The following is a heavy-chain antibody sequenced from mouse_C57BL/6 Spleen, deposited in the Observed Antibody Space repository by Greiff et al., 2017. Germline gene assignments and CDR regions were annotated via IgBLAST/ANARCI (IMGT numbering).Heavy chain of an antibody. CDR1: GYTFTSYW. Sequence: VQLQQPGAELVKPGASVKLSCKASGYTFTSYWMHWVKQRPGQGLEWIGMIHPNSGSTNYNEKFKSKATLTVDKSSSTAYMQLSSLTSEDSAVYYCARGRDYYGSSYDYYAMDYGGQGTSVTVSS. CDR3: ARGRDYYGSSYDYYAMDY. V-gene: IGHV1-64*01. D-gene: IGHD1-1*01. CDR2: IHPNSGST. J-gene: IGHJ4*01.